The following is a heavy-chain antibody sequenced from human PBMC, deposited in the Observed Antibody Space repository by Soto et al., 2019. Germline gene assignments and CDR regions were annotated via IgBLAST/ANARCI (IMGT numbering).Heavy chain of an antibody. CDR1: GYTFTDYY. CDR2: INPNSGGP. Sequence: ASVKVSCKTSGYTFTDYYMHWVRHAPGQGLEWMGWINPNSGGPISAQKFQGRVTMTRDRSISTVYMELTRLRSDDTAVYFCARGHSTDCSNGVCSFFYNHEMDVWGQGTTVTVSS. CDR3: ARGHSTDCSNGVCSFFYNHEMDV. J-gene: IGHJ6*02. D-gene: IGHD2-8*01. V-gene: IGHV1-2*02.